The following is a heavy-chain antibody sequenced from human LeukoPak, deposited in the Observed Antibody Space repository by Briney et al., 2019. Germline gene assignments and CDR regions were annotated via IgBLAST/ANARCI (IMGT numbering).Heavy chain of an antibody. CDR2: VHYSGST. D-gene: IGHD3-16*01. V-gene: IGHV4-59*01. CDR3: ARWGGSVLWSFDF. J-gene: IGHJ4*02. Sequence: SETLSLTCTVPFGSISSYHWNWIRQSPEKGLEWIGYVHYSGSTYYNPSLKSRITMSVDTSKSQFSLRLSSVTAADTAVYYCARWGGSVLWSFDFWGQGTLVTVSS. CDR1: FGSISSYH.